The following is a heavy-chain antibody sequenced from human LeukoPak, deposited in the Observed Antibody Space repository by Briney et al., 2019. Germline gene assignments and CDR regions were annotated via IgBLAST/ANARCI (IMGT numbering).Heavy chain of an antibody. CDR3: ARGAPYDFWSGYYLGYYYYYYGMDV. CDR2: MNPNSGNT. D-gene: IGHD3-3*01. CDR1: GYTFTSYD. J-gene: IGHJ6*02. V-gene: IGHV1-8*01. Sequence: ASVKVSCKASGYTFTSYDINWERQATGQGLEWMGWMNPNSGNTGYAQKFQGRVTMTRNTSISTAYMELSSLRSEDTAVYYCARGAPYDFWSGYYLGYYYYYYGMDVWGQGTTVTVSS.